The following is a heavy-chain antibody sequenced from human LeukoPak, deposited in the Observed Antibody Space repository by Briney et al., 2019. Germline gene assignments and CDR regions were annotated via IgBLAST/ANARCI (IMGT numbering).Heavy chain of an antibody. Sequence: GGSLRLSCAASGFTFSGSAMHWVRQASGKGLEWVSSISSSSSYIYYADSVKGRFTISRDNAKNSLYLQMNSLRAEDTAVYYCARDDAAAGTPNLWGQGTLVTVSS. CDR2: ISSSSSYI. CDR3: ARDDAAAGTPNL. V-gene: IGHV3-21*01. CDR1: GFTFSGSA. J-gene: IGHJ5*02. D-gene: IGHD6-13*01.